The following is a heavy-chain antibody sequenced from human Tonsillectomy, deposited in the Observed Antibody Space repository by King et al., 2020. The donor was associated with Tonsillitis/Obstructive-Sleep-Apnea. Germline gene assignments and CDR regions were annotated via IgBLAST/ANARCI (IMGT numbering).Heavy chain of an antibody. V-gene: IGHV1-18*01. D-gene: IGHD4-17*01. CDR2: ISAYNGKK. Sequence: VQLVQSGAEVKKPGASVKVSCKASGYTFTSYDISWVRQAPGQGLEWRGWISAYNGKKNYAQKLQGRVTMPTDTSTSTAYMELRSLRSDDTAVYYCARAPPGRSYMDVWGKGTTVTVSS. CDR1: GYTFTSYD. J-gene: IGHJ6*03. CDR3: ARAPPGRSYMDV.